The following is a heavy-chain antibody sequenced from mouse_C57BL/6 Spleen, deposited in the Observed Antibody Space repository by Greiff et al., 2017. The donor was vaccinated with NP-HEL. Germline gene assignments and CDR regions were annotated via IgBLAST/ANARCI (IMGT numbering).Heavy chain of an antibody. D-gene: IGHD2-5*01. CDR1: GYTFTSYW. CDR3: TRTYYSNSYWYFEV. CDR2: IYPGNSDT. V-gene: IGHV1-5*01. Sequence: VQLQQSGTVLARPGASVKMSCKTSGYTFTSYWMHWVKQRPGQGLEWIGAIYPGNSDTSYNQKFKGKAKLTAVTSASTAYMELSSLTNEDSAVYYCTRTYYSNSYWYFEVWGTGTTVTVSS. J-gene: IGHJ1*03.